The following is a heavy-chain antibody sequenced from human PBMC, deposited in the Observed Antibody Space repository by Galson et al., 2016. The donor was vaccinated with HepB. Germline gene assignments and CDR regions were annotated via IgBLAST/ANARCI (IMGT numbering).Heavy chain of an antibody. CDR2: ITSGGST. CDR3: AKEDNIAGATTINN. V-gene: IGHV3-23*01. J-gene: IGHJ4*02. CDR1: GFTFSSYA. Sequence: RLSCAASGFTFSSYAMTWVRQAPGKGLEWVSVITSGGSTYYAASVKGRFTISRDNSKNTLYVQMNNLGAEDTAVYYCAKEDNIAGATTINNWGQGTLVTVSS. D-gene: IGHD1-26*01.